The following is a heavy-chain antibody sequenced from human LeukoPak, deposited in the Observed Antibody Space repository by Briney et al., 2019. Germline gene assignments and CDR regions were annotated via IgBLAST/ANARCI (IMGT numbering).Heavy chain of an antibody. CDR2: IKEDGSEK. V-gene: IGHV3-7*01. CDR1: GFTFSSYW. CDR3: ARGRSANWFDP. Sequence: PGGSLRLSCAASGFTFSSYWMNWVRQAPGKGLEWVANIKEDGSEKYYVDSVKGRFTISRDNAKNSLYLQMSSLRAEDTAVYYCARGRSANWFDPWGQGTLVTVSS. J-gene: IGHJ5*02.